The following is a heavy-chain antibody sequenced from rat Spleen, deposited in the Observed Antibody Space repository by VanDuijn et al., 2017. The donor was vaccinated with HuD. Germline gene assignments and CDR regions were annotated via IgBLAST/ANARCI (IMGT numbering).Heavy chain of an antibody. V-gene: IGHV5S10*01. Sequence: EVQLVESGGGLEQPGRSLKLSCAASGFTFSDYYMAWVRQAPTKGLEWVATISSDGRRNYYRDSVKGRFTVSRENAKSTLYFLIDSLRSEDTATYYCVRQDTSGYSNWFTYWGQGTLVTVSS. CDR2: ISSDGRRN. CDR3: VRQDTSGYSNWFTY. D-gene: IGHD4-3*01. J-gene: IGHJ3*01. CDR1: GFTFSDYY.